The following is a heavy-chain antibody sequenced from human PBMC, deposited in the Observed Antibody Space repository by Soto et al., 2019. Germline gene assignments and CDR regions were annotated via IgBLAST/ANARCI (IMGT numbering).Heavy chain of an antibody. V-gene: IGHV4-4*07. CDR2: IYTSGST. Sequence: SETLSLTCTVSGGSISSYYWSWIRQPAGKGLEWIGRIYTSGSTNYNPSLKSRVTMSVDTSKNQFSLKLSSVTAADTAVYYCAIRALDSSGYDVDYWGQGTLVTVSS. CDR1: GGSISSYY. J-gene: IGHJ4*02. D-gene: IGHD3-22*01. CDR3: AIRALDSSGYDVDY.